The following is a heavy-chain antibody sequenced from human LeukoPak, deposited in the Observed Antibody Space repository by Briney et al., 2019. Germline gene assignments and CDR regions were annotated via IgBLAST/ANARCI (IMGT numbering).Heavy chain of an antibody. CDR1: GFTFSSYE. CDR3: ARVRRSSGYYFDY. D-gene: IGHD3-22*01. V-gene: IGHV3-48*01. CDR2: ISSSSSTI. Sequence: GGSLRLSCAASGFTFSSYEMNWVRQAPGKGLEWVSYISSSSSTIYYADSVKGRFTISRDNAKNSLYLQMNSLRAEDTAVYYCARVRRSSGYYFDYWGQGTLVTVSS. J-gene: IGHJ4*02.